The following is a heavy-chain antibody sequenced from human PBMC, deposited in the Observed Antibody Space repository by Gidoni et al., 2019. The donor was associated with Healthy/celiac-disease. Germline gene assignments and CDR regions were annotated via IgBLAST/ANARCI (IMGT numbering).Heavy chain of an antibody. CDR3: AKGGYYDILTGYYSFDY. V-gene: IGHV3-9*01. CDR2: ISWNSGSI. Sequence: EVQLVESGGGLVQPGRSLRLSCAASGFTFDDYAMHWVRHAPVKGLGWLSGISWNSGSIGYADSVKGRFTITRDNAKNSLYLQMNSLRAEDTALYYCAKGGYYDILTGYYSFDYWGQGTLVTVSS. J-gene: IGHJ4*02. D-gene: IGHD3-9*01. CDR1: GFTFDDYA.